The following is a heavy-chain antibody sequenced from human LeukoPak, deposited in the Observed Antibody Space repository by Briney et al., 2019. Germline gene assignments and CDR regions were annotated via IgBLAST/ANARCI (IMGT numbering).Heavy chain of an antibody. CDR3: ARDRRRYYYDSTDY. CDR1: GFTFSSYG. D-gene: IGHD3-22*01. Sequence: GGSLRLSCAASGFTFSSYGMHWVRQAPGKGLEWVAFIRYDGSNKYYADSVKGRFTISRDNSKNTLYLQMNSLRAEDTAVYFCARDRRRYYYDSTDYWGQGTLVTVSS. V-gene: IGHV3-30*02. J-gene: IGHJ4*02. CDR2: IRYDGSNK.